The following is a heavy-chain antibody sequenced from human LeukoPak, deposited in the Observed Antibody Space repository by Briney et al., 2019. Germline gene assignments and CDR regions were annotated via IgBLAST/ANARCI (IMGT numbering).Heavy chain of an antibody. V-gene: IGHV1-2*02. CDR1: GYTFTGYY. Sequence: ASVKVSCKASGYTFTGYYMHWVRQAPGQGLEWMGWINPNSGGTNYAQKFQGRVTMTRDTSISTAYMELSRLRSDDTAVYCCASLGYGENHYFDYWGQGTLVTVSS. D-gene: IGHD4-17*01. CDR3: ASLGYGENHYFDY. CDR2: INPNSGGT. J-gene: IGHJ4*02.